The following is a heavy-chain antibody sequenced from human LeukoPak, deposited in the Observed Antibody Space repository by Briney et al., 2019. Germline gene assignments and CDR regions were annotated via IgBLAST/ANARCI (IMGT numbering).Heavy chain of an antibody. CDR1: GFSLSTSGMC. CDR3: ARIEAVAGAYYFDY. D-gene: IGHD6-19*01. V-gene: IGHV2-70*11. J-gene: IGHJ4*02. Sequence: SGPALVKPTQTLTLTCTFSGFSLSTSGMCVSWIRQPPGKALEWLARIDWDDDKYYSTSLKTRLTISKDTSKNQVVLTMTNMDPVDTATYYCARIEAVAGAYYFDYWGQGTLVTVSP. CDR2: IDWDDDK.